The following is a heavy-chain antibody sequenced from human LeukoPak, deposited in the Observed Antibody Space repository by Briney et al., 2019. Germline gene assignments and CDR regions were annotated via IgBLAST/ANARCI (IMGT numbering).Heavy chain of an antibody. Sequence: GASVKVCCKASGYTFTSYGISWVRQAPGQGLEWMGIINPSGGSTSYAQKFQGRVTMTRDTSTSTVYMELSSLRSEDTAVYYCASGGSSWLFDYWGQGTLVTVSS. D-gene: IGHD6-13*01. CDR1: GYTFTSYG. V-gene: IGHV1-46*01. J-gene: IGHJ4*02. CDR2: INPSGGST. CDR3: ASGGSSWLFDY.